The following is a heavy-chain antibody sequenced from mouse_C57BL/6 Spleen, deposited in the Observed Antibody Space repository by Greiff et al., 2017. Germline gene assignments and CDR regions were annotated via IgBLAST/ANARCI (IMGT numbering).Heavy chain of an antibody. CDR3: ARGGDYGSSYAGKYFDV. CDR2: IDPEDGET. J-gene: IGHJ1*03. D-gene: IGHD1-1*01. V-gene: IGHV14-2*01. Sequence: VQLQQSGAELVKPGASVKLSCTASGFNIKDYYMHWVKQRTEQGLEWIGRIDPEDGETKSAPKFQGKATITADTSSNTAYLQLSSLTSEDTAVYYWARGGDYGSSYAGKYFDVWGTGTTVTVSS. CDR1: GFNIKDYY.